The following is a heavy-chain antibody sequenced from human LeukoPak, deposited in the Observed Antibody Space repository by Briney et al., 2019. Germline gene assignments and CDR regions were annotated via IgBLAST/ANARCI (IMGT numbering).Heavy chain of an antibody. V-gene: IGHV3-48*03. Sequence: GGSLRLSCAASGFTFSSYEMNWVRQAPGKGLEWVSYISSSGSTIYYADSVKGRFTISRDNAKNSPYLQMNSLRAEDTAVYYCARDNGDHEGDYWGQGTLVTVSS. CDR2: ISSSGSTI. CDR3: ARDNGDHEGDY. CDR1: GFTFSSYE. J-gene: IGHJ4*02. D-gene: IGHD4-17*01.